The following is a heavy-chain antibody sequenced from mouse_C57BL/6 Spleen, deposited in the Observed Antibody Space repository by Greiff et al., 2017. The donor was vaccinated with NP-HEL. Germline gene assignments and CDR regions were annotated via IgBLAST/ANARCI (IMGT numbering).Heavy chain of an antibody. CDR2: IRNKANGYTT. D-gene: IGHD2-3*01. J-gene: IGHJ2*01. V-gene: IGHV7-3*01. CDR3: ASSDGYYGYYFDY. CDR1: GFTFTDYY. Sequence: EVKLMESGGGLVQPGGSLSLSCAASGFTFTDYYMSWVRQPPGKALEWLGFIRNKANGYTTEYSASVKGRFTISSDNSQSILYLQMNALRAEDSATYYCASSDGYYGYYFDYWGQGTTLTVSS.